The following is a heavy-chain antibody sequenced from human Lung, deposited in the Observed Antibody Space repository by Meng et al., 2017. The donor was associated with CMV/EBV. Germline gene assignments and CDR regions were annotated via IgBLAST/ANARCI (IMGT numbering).Heavy chain of an antibody. J-gene: IGHJ6*02. D-gene: IGHD2-15*01. Sequence: GESXKISCAASGFTFSGYAMTWVRQAPGKGLEWVAAINNNGDNTYYADSVKGRFTISRDNSKNNLYLQMNSLRSEDTAKYYCAKEIICTGGSCYSSGFRFYYGLDVWGQGTXVTVYS. V-gene: IGHV3-23*01. CDR2: INNNGDNT. CDR1: GFTFSGYA. CDR3: AKEIICTGGSCYSSGFRFYYGLDV.